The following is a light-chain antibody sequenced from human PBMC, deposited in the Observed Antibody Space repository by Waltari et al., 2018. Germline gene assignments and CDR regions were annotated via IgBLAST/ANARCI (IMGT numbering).Light chain of an antibody. Sequence: DTVLTQSPGSLSLSPGERATLSCRASQNVDNKSLAWYHQRPGQLPRVVIYATSSRATGIPDRFSGSGSGTDFTLTISRLEPEDFGLYFCHQYGNLPWTFGQGAKVEIK. J-gene: IGKJ1*01. CDR3: HQYGNLPWT. CDR1: QNVDNKS. CDR2: ATS. V-gene: IGKV3-20*01.